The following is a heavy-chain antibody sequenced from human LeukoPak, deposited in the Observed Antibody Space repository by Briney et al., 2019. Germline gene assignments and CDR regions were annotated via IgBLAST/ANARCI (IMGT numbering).Heavy chain of an antibody. Sequence: GASVKVSCKAYGYTFTSYGISWVQQAPGQGLEWMGWISAYNGNTNYAQKLQGRVTMTTDTSTSTAYMELRSLRSDDTAVYYCARDGSYIGGVIVSGDYWGQGTLVTVSS. CDR1: GYTFTSYG. CDR3: ARDGSYIGGVIVSGDY. CDR2: ISAYNGNT. V-gene: IGHV1-18*01. J-gene: IGHJ4*02. D-gene: IGHD3-16*02.